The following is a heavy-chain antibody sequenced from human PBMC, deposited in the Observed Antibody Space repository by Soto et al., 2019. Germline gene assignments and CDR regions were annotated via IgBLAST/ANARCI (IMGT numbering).Heavy chain of an antibody. J-gene: IGHJ4*02. D-gene: IGHD6-19*01. CDR2: INAGNGNT. V-gene: IGHV1-3*01. CDR1: GYTFTSYA. Sequence: QVQLVQSGAEVKKPGASVKVSCKASGYTFTSYAMHWVRQAPGQRLEWMGWINAGNGNTKYSQKFQGRVTITRDTSASTAYMELSSLRSEDTAVYYCEWAGEWLVYGLDYWGQGTLVTVSS. CDR3: EWAGEWLVYGLDY.